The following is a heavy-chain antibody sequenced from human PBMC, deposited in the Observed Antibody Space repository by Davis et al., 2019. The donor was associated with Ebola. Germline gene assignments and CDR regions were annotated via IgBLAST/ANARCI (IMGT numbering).Heavy chain of an antibody. CDR1: GGSISDHY. J-gene: IGHJ6*02. D-gene: IGHD3-9*01. CDR3: ARDDKYYYGMDV. V-gene: IGHV4-59*11. Sequence: SETLSLTCTVSGGSISDHYWSWIRQPPGKGLEWIGYIYYSGSTNYNPSLKSRVTISVDTSKNQFSLKLSSVTAADTAVYYCARDDKYYYGMDVWGQGTTVTVSS. CDR2: IYYSGST.